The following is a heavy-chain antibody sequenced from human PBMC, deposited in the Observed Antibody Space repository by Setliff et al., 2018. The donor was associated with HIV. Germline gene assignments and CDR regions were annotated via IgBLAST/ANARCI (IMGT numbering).Heavy chain of an antibody. V-gene: IGHV4-4*07. CDR3: ARGEGIVGAWKTWLDP. CDR2: MHTSGNT. J-gene: IGHJ5*02. CDR1: GYSISTAYY. D-gene: IGHD1-26*01. Sequence: SETLSLTCAVSGYSISTAYYWAWIRQPAGKGLEWIGRMHTSGNTNYNPSLKSRVTMSLDTSKNQFSLKLSSVTAADTAMYYCARGEGIVGAWKTWLDPWGQGTLVTVSS.